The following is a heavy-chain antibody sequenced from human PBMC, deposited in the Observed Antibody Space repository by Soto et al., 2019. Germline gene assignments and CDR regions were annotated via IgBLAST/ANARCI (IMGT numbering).Heavy chain of an antibody. J-gene: IGHJ4*02. D-gene: IGHD1-26*01. Sequence: QVQLQESGPGLVKPSQTLSLTCTFSGGAISSGGYYWSWIRQHPGKGLEWIGYIYYSGSTYYNPSLKSRVTISVDKSKNQFSLKLSSVTAADTAVYYCARDRLGGSYYPFVYWGQGTLVTVSS. V-gene: IGHV4-31*03. CDR2: IYYSGST. CDR3: ARDRLGGSYYPFVY. CDR1: GGAISSGGYY.